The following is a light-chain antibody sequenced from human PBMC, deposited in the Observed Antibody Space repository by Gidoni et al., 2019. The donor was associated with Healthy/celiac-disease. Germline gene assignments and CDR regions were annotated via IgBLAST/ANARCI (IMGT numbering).Light chain of an antibody. CDR2: KAS. CDR1: QSISSW. V-gene: IGKV1-5*03. CDR3: QQYNSYSYT. Sequence: DIQMTQSPSTLSASVGDRVTITCRASQSISSWLAWYQQKPGKAPKLLNYKASSLESGVPSRFSGSGSGTEFTLTSSSLQPDDFATYYCQQYNSYSYTFGQGTKLEIK. J-gene: IGKJ2*01.